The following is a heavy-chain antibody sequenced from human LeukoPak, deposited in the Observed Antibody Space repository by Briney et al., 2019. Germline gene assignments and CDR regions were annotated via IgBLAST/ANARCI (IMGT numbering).Heavy chain of an antibody. Sequence: SETLSLTCAVYGGSFSGYYWSWIRQPPGKGLEWIGSIYYSGSTYYNPSLKSRVTISVDTSKNQFSLKLSSVTAADTAVYYCARPPGEVTTNDAFDIWGQGTMVTVSS. J-gene: IGHJ3*02. V-gene: IGHV4-34*01. D-gene: IGHD4-17*01. CDR2: IYYSGST. CDR3: ARPPGEVTTNDAFDI. CDR1: GGSFSGYY.